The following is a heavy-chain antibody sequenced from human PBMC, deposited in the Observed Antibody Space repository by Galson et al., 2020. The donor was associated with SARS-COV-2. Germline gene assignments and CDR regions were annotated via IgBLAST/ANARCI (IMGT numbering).Heavy chain of an antibody. Sequence: SETLSLTCSVSGAFISSSTYYWSWFRQPAGKGLEWVGRVYASGGTSYNSALKSRVSISVDTSKNQFFLNLTSVTAADTAVYYCARDHPFGSGGTDFWGQGALVIVSS. J-gene: IGHJ4*02. D-gene: IGHD1-26*01. V-gene: IGHV4-4*07. CDR1: GAFISSSTYY. CDR3: ARDHPFGSGGTDF. CDR2: VYASGGT.